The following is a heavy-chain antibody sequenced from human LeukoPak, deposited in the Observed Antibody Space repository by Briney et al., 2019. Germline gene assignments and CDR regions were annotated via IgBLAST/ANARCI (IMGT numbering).Heavy chain of an antibody. CDR2: ISGSDGTT. D-gene: IGHD3-10*01. V-gene: IGHV3-23*01. J-gene: IGHJ4*02. Sequence: GGSLRLSCAASGFTFSNSPMNWVRQAPGKGLDWGSAISGSDGTTYHADSVKGRFTISSDNSKSTLYLQMNSLRAEDTAVYYCAKRYSGSGRNFNPLESWGQGTLVTVSS. CDR3: AKRYSGSGRNFNPLES. CDR1: GFTFSNSP.